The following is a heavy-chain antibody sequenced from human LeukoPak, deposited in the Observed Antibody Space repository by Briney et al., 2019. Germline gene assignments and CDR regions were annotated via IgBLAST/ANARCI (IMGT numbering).Heavy chain of an antibody. V-gene: IGHV1-69*13. CDR3: TRDLDY. CDR2: IIPIFGTA. Sequence: SVKVSCKTSGYTFTGYYMHWVRQAPGQGLEWMGGIIPIFGTANYAQKFQGRVTITADESTSTAYMELSSLRSEDTAAYYCTRDLDYWGQGTLVTVSS. J-gene: IGHJ4*02. CDR1: GYTFTGYY.